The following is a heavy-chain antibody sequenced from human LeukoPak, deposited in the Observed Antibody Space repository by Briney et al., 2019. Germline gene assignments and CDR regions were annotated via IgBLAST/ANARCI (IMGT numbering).Heavy chain of an antibody. J-gene: IGHJ6*02. D-gene: IGHD2-2*01. CDR1: GDSVSSNSAA. Sequence: SQTLSLTFAISGDSVSSNSAAWNWIRQSPSRGLEWLGRTYYRSKWYNDYAVSVKSRITINPDTSKNQFSLQLNSVTPEDTAVYYCARVVPAAYSFYYYGMDVWGQGTTVTVSS. CDR2: TYYRSKWYN. V-gene: IGHV6-1*01. CDR3: ARVVPAAYSFYYYGMDV.